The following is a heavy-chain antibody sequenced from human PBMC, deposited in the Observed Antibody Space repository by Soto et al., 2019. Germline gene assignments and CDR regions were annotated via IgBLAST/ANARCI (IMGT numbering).Heavy chain of an antibody. D-gene: IGHD3-16*01. Sequence: SETLSLTCAVYGGSFSGYYWSWIRQPPGKGLEWIGEINHSGSTNYNPSLKSRVTISVDTSKNQFSLKRSSVTAADTAVYYCARGGLGDDAFDIWGQGTMVTVSS. CDR3: ARGGLGDDAFDI. V-gene: IGHV4-34*01. CDR2: INHSGST. J-gene: IGHJ3*02. CDR1: GGSFSGYY.